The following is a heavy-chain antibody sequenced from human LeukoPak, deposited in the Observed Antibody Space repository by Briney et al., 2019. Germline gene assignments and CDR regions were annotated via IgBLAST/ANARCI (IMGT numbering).Heavy chain of an antibody. D-gene: IGHD3-10*01. J-gene: IGHJ4*02. CDR1: GFTFSSYG. V-gene: IGHV3-33*06. CDR2: IWYDGSNK. CDR3: AKDPDSYCSGSHFDY. Sequence: GGSLRLSCAASGFTFSSYGMHWVRQAPGKGLEWVAVIWYDGSNKYYADSVKGRFTISRDNSKNTLYLQMNSLRAEDTAVYYCAKDPDSYCSGSHFDYWGQGTLVTVSS.